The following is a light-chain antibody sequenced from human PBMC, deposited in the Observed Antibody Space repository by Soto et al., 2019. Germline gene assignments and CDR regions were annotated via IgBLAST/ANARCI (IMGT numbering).Light chain of an antibody. CDR1: SGSVSSSYY. CDR3: CSYAGNYTYV. V-gene: IGLV8-61*01. Sequence: QTVVTQEPSFSVPPGGTVTLTCGLSSGSVSSSYYPSWYQQTPGRAPRTLFYNTNIRSSGVPDRFSGSKSGNTASLTISGLQAEDEADYYCCSYAGNYTYVFGTGTKLTVL. J-gene: IGLJ1*01. CDR2: NTN.